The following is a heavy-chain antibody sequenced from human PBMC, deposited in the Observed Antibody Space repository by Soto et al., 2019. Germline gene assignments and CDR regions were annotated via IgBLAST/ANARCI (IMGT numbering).Heavy chain of an antibody. CDR2: IYSGGST. Sequence: GGSLRLSCAASGFTVSSNYMSWVRQAPGKGLEWVSVIYSGGSTYYADSVKGRFTISRDNSKNTLYLQMNSLRAEDTAVYYCARPRFLGYSYGYADYWGQGTLVTVSS. J-gene: IGHJ4*02. V-gene: IGHV3-53*01. D-gene: IGHD5-18*01. CDR3: ARPRFLGYSYGYADY. CDR1: GFTVSSNY.